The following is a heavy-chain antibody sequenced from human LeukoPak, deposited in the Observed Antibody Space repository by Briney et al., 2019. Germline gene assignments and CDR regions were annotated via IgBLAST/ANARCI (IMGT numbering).Heavy chain of an antibody. CDR1: GFTFSSCA. Sequence: QPGGSLRLSCAASGFTFSSCAMSWVRQAPGKGLEWVSTIRGGGGAAYYAETVKGRFTIYRDNSRNTLYLQMNSLRAEDTAVYYCAKDRGYSGYDPFDYWGQGTLVTVSA. CDR3: AKDRGYSGYDPFDY. J-gene: IGHJ4*02. CDR2: IRGGGGAA. D-gene: IGHD5-12*01. V-gene: IGHV3-23*01.